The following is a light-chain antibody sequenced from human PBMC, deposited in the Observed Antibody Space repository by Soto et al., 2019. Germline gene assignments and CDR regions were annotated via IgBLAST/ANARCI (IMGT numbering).Light chain of an antibody. CDR1: QSVSSSY. Sequence: EIVLTQSPGTLSLSPGERATLSCRASQSVSSSYLAWYQQKPGQAPRLLIYGASNRATGIPDRFSGSGSGTDFTLTISRLEPEDFAVYYCQQYGSSLPMYTFGQGTKLEIK. V-gene: IGKV3-20*01. CDR3: QQYGSSLPMYT. J-gene: IGKJ2*01. CDR2: GAS.